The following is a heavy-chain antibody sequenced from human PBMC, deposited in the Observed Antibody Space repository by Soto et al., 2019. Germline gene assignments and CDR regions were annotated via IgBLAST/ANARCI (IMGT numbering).Heavy chain of an antibody. J-gene: IGHJ6*02. V-gene: IGHV3-23*01. CDR2: ISGSGGST. Sequence: GGSLRLSCAASGFTFSSYAMSWVRQAPGKGLEWVSGISGSGGSTYYADSVKGRFTISRDNPKNTLYLQMNSLRAEDTAVYYCAKGSSLFYYYGMDVWGQGTTVTVSS. D-gene: IGHD6-13*01. CDR3: AKGSSLFYYYGMDV. CDR1: GFTFSSYA.